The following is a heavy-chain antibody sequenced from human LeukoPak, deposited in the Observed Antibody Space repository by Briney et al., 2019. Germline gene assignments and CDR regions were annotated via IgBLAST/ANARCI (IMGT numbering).Heavy chain of an antibody. CDR1: GYTFTSYY. CDR3: ARDLSLARGLRCPPGY. CDR2: INPSGGST. D-gene: IGHD4-17*01. Sequence: ASVKVSCKASGYTFTSYYMHWVRQAPGQGLEWMGIINPSGGSTSYAQKFQGRVTMTRDTSTSTVYMELSSLRSEDTAVYYCARDLSLARGLRCPPGYWGQGTLVTVSS. J-gene: IGHJ4*02. V-gene: IGHV1-46*01.